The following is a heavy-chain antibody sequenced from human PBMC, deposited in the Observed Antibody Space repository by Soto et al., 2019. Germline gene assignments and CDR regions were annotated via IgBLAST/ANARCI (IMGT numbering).Heavy chain of an antibody. CDR1: GGSFSTYY. Sequence: SETLSLTCVVSGGSFSTYYYNWIRQSPRKGLEWIGEINHSGNNNYSPSLKSRVTMSLDTSKNQFSLKPTSVTAADTAVYYCARGGSNDWQVAFDIWGQGTMVTVSS. CDR2: INHSGNN. D-gene: IGHD3-9*01. J-gene: IGHJ3*02. V-gene: IGHV4-34*01. CDR3: ARGGSNDWQVAFDI.